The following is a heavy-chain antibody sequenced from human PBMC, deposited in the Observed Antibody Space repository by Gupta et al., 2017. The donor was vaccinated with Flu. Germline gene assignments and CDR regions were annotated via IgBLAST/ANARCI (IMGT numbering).Heavy chain of an antibody. J-gene: IGHJ4*02. V-gene: IGHV3-23*01. CDR1: GFIFSTYA. D-gene: IGHD5-24*01. Sequence: EVQLLASGGGLVQPGGPLRLSCAGSGFIFSTYAMSWVRQAPGKGLEWVSSITGSGGTTYYADSVKGRFSISRDNSKNTLDLQMTSLRAEDTAVYYCAGRWLQSGLDYWGQGTLVTVSS. CDR3: AGRWLQSGLDY. CDR2: ITGSGGTT.